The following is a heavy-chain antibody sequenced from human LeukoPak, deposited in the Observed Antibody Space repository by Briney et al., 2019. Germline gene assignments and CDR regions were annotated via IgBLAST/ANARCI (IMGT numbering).Heavy chain of an antibody. Sequence: SETLSLTCTVSGASISSYYWSWIRQPPGKGLEWIGYIYYSGSTNYNPSLKSRVTISVDTSKNQFPLKLSSVTAADTAVYYCARQDLSYGSGSYYYYYYGMDVWGQGTTVTVSS. CDR2: IYYSGST. V-gene: IGHV4-59*08. CDR3: ARQDLSYGSGSYYYYYYGMDV. CDR1: GASISSYY. J-gene: IGHJ6*02. D-gene: IGHD3-10*01.